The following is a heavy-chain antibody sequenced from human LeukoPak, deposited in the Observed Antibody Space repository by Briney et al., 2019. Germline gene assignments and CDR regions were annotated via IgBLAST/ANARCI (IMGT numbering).Heavy chain of an antibody. Sequence: PGGSLRLSCAASGFTFSSYAMSWVRQAPGKGLEWASAISGSGGSTYYADSVKGRFTISRDNSKNTLYLQMNSLRAEDTAVYYCAKELPSIAARRSQFDYWGQGTLVAVSS. CDR3: AKELPSIAARRSQFDY. V-gene: IGHV3-23*01. CDR2: ISGSGGST. D-gene: IGHD6-6*01. CDR1: GFTFSSYA. J-gene: IGHJ4*02.